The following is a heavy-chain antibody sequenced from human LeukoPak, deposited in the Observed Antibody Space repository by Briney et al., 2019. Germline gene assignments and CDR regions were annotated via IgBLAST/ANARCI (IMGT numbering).Heavy chain of an antibody. CDR1: GYTFTSYG. CDR2: ISAYNGNT. D-gene: IGHD3-10*01. CDR3: ASLPGSDAYYGSGS. J-gene: IGHJ5*02. V-gene: IGHV1-18*01. Sequence: GASVKVSCKASGYTFTSYGISWVRQAPGQGLEWMGWISAYNGNTNYAQKLQGRVTMTTDTSTSTAYMELRSLRSDDTAVYYCASLPGSDAYYGSGSWGQGTLVTVSS.